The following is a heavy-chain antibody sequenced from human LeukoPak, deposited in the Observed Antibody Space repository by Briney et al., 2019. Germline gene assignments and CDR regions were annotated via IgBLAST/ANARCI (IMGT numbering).Heavy chain of an antibody. CDR3: ARGNYYDSSGYKTG. V-gene: IGHV3-48*02. J-gene: IGHJ4*02. CDR2: ISSSSSTI. D-gene: IGHD3-22*01. Sequence: GGSLRLSCAASGFTFSSYSMNWVRQAPGRGLEWVSYISSSSSTIYYADSVKGRFTISRDNAKNSLYLQMNSLRDEDTAVYYCARGNYYDSSGYKTGRGQGTLVTVSS. CDR1: GFTFSSYS.